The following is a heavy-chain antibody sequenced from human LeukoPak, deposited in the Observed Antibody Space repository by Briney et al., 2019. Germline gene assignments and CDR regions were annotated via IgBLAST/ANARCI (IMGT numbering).Heavy chain of an antibody. CDR1: GYTFTSYA. CDR2: INTNTGNP. D-gene: IGHD3-22*01. Sequence: GASVKVSCKSSGYTFTSYAMNWVRQAPGQGLEWVGWINTNTGNPTYAQGFTGRFVFSLDTSVNTAFLQINSLKAEDTAVYYCARDSGAYSFDYWGQGTQVTVSA. CDR3: ARDSGAYSFDY. J-gene: IGHJ4*02. V-gene: IGHV7-4-1*02.